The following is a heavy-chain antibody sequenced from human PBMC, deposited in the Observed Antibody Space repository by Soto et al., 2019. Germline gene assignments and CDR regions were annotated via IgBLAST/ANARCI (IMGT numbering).Heavy chain of an antibody. Sequence: GGSLRLSCAASGFTFSSYGMHWVRQAPGKGLEWVAVISYDGSNKYYADSVKGRFTISRDNSKNTLYLQMNSLRAEDTAVYYCAKDVWVGWGFHWLRSRGLDYWGQGTLVTVSS. V-gene: IGHV3-30*18. J-gene: IGHJ4*02. CDR1: GFTFSSYG. CDR3: AKDVWVGWGFHWLRSRGLDY. CDR2: ISYDGSNK. D-gene: IGHD3-9*01.